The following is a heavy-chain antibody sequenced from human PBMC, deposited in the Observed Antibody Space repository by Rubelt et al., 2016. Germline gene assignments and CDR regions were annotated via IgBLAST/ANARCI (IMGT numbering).Heavy chain of an antibody. J-gene: IGHJ4*02. D-gene: IGHD4-17*01. V-gene: IGHV4-38-2*02. CDR3: ARGDPDRGSRTVTLDY. Sequence: QVQLQESGPGLVKPSETLSLTCPVSGYSISSGYYWGWIRQPPGKGLEWIGYIYYSGSTNYNPSLMSRVTISVDTSKNQFFLKRSSVTAADTAVYYCARGDPDRGSRTVTLDYWGQGTLVTVSS. CDR2: IYYSGST. CDR1: GYSISSGYY.